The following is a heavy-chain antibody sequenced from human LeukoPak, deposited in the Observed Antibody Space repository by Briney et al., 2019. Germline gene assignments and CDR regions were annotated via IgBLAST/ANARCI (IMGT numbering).Heavy chain of an antibody. CDR2: INHSGST. Sequence: SSETLSLTCAVYGGSFSGYYWSWIRQPPGKGLEWIGEINHSGSTNYNPSLKSRVTISVDTSKNQFSLKLSSVTAADTAVYYCARGRYSSSWYRTLFDYWGQGTLVTVSS. CDR3: ARGRYSSSWYRTLFDY. D-gene: IGHD6-13*01. CDR1: GGSFSGYY. V-gene: IGHV4-34*01. J-gene: IGHJ4*02.